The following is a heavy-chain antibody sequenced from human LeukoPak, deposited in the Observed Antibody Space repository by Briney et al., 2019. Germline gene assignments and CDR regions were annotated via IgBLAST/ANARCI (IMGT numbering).Heavy chain of an antibody. CDR1: GYTFTGYY. CDR3: AREVNSGYDLERYFDY. D-gene: IGHD5-12*01. CDR2: INPNSGGT. V-gene: IGHV1-2*02. J-gene: IGHJ4*02. Sequence: VASVKVSCKASGYTFTGYYMHWVRQAPGQGLEWMGWINPNSGGTNYAQKFQGRVTMTRDTSISTAYMELSRLRSDDTAVYYCAREVNSGYDLERYFDYWGQGTLVTVSS.